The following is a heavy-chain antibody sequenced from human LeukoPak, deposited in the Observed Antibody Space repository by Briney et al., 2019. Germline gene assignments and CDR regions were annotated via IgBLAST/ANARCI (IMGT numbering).Heavy chain of an antibody. CDR1: GFTFSSYG. J-gene: IGHJ4*02. V-gene: IGHV3-23*01. CDR3: AKDGYCSGGSCYLFSYYFDY. D-gene: IGHD2-15*01. Sequence: PGGSLRLSCAASGFTFSSYGMHWVRQAPGKGLEWVSAISGSGGSTYYADSVKGRFTISRDNSKNTLYLQMNSLRAEDTAVYYCAKDGYCSGGSCYLFSYYFDYWGQGTLVTVSS. CDR2: ISGSGGST.